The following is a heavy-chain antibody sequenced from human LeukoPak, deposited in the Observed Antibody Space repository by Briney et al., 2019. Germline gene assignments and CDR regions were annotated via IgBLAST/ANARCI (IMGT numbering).Heavy chain of an antibody. J-gene: IGHJ4*02. D-gene: IGHD5-24*01. Sequence: PGGSLRLSCAASGFTFNTYSMNWVRQAPGKGLEWVSYISSSSSTIYYADSVKGRFTISRDNAKNSLYLQMNSLRAEDTAVYYCASHGSWRFDYWGQGTLVTVSS. CDR3: ASHGSWRFDY. V-gene: IGHV3-48*04. CDR1: GFTFNTYS. CDR2: ISSSSSTI.